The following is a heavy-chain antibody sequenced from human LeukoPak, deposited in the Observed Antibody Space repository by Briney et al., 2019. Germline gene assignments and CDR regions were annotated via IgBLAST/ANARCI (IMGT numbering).Heavy chain of an antibody. CDR3: AREYYDSSGYYYFDY. D-gene: IGHD3-22*01. Sequence: GGSLRLSCAASGFTFSSYWMSWVRQAPGKGLEWVSYISSSGSTIYYADSVKGRFTISRDNAKDSLYLQMNSLRAEDTAVYYCAREYYDSSGYYYFDYWGQGTLVTVSS. CDR2: ISSSGSTI. V-gene: IGHV3-48*04. CDR1: GFTFSSYW. J-gene: IGHJ4*02.